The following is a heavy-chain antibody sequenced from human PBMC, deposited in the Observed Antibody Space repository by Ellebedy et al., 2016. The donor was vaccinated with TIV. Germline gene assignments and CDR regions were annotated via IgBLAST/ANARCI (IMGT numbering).Heavy chain of an antibody. CDR2: INGYTT. J-gene: IGHJ4*02. D-gene: IGHD3-16*02. Sequence: PGGSLRLSCEASGFTFSNYAMCWVRQSPGMGLEWVSTINGYTTYYADSVRGRLTISRDNSRNTLYLQINSLRAEDTAMYYCARGSWREVSTWFENWGQGTLVTVSS. CDR1: GFTFSNYA. CDR3: ARGSWREVSTWFEN. V-gene: IGHV3-23*01.